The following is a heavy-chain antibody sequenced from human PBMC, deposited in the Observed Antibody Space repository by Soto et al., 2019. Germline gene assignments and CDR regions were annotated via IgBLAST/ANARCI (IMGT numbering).Heavy chain of an antibody. D-gene: IGHD5-18*01. J-gene: IGHJ3*02. CDR1: GGTFSSYA. CDR2: IIPIFGTA. Sequence: QVQLVQSGAEVKKPGSSVKVSCKASGGTFSSYAISWVRQAPGQGLEWMGGIIPIFGTANYAQKFQGRVTINADESTSTAYMELSSLRSEDTAVYYCAREWGERDTAMVHDAFDIWGQGTIVTVSS. CDR3: AREWGERDTAMVHDAFDI. V-gene: IGHV1-69*01.